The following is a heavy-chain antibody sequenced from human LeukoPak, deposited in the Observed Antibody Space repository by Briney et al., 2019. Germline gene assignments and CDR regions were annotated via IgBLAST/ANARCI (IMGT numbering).Heavy chain of an antibody. CDR3: ASRYYDSSGYYYPYWYFDL. Sequence: PSETLSLTCAVYGGSFSGYYWSWIRQPPGKGLEWIGGIHYSGSTYYYPSLKSRVTISVDTSKNQFSLKLSSVTAADTAVYYCASRYYDSSGYYYPYWYFDLWGRGTLVTVSS. V-gene: IGHV4-34*01. D-gene: IGHD3-22*01. CDR1: GGSFSGYY. CDR2: IHYSGST. J-gene: IGHJ2*01.